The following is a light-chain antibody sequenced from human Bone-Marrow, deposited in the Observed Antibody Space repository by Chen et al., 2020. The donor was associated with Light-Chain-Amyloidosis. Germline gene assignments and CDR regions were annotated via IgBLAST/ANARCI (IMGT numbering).Light chain of an antibody. CDR3: QQYNNWPLT. Sequence: EIVMTQSPATLSVSPGERATLSCRASQSVSSNLAWYQQKPGQAPRLLIYGASTRATGIPARFSGIGSWTEFTLTISSLQSEDFAVYYCQQYNNWPLTFGGGTKVEIK. CDR1: QSVSSN. CDR2: GAS. J-gene: IGKJ4*01. V-gene: IGKV3-15*01.